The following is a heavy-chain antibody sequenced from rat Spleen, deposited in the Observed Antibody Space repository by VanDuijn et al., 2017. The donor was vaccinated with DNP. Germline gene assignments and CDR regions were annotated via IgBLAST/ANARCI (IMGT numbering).Heavy chain of an antibody. D-gene: IGHD4-3*01. V-gene: IGHV3-3*01. CDR1: GYSIPSSYR. CDR2: INSEGST. Sequence: EVQLQESGPGLVKPSQSLSLTCSVTGYSIPSSYRWNWIRKFPGNKLEWMGYINSEGSTYYNPSLKSRISITRDTSKNQFFLQVNSVTTEDTATYYCARSDNSGSKWNYWGHGVMVTVSS. CDR3: ARSDNSGSKWNY. J-gene: IGHJ2*01.